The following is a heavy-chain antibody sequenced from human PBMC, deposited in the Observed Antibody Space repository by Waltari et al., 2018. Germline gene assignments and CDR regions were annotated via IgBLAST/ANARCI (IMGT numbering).Heavy chain of an antibody. J-gene: IGHJ4*02. CDR1: GFIFCNYD. Sequence: QVQLVESGGGVVQPGGSLRLSCEASGFIFCNYDIHWVRQSPGKGLESVAFIRYDGSDQQYADSVKGRFTISRDNAKSSLYLQMNNLRPEDTALYYCAKDLGIVPAIDCWGRGALVIVSS. CDR2: IRYDGSDQ. D-gene: IGHD2-2*01. V-gene: IGHV3-30*02. CDR3: AKDLGIVPAIDC.